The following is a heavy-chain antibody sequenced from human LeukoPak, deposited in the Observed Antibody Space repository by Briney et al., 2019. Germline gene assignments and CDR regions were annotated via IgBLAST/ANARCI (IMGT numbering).Heavy chain of an antibody. CDR3: ARDGPYDSSGYDYFDY. CDR1: GGSISSGGYY. CDR2: IYYSGST. Sequence: YPSETLSLTCTVSGGSISSGGYYWSWIRQHPGKGLEWIGYIYYSGSTYYNPSLKSRVTISVDTSKNQFSLKLSSVTAADTAVYYCARDGPYDSSGYDYFDYWGQGTLVTVSS. V-gene: IGHV4-31*03. J-gene: IGHJ4*02. D-gene: IGHD3-22*01.